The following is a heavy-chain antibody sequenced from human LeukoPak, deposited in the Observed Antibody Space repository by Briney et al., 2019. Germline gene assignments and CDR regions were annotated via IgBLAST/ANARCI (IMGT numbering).Heavy chain of an antibody. CDR3: ARESRSGWVDAFDI. CDR1: GYTFTAYY. D-gene: IGHD6-19*01. V-gene: IGHV1-2*02. J-gene: IGHJ3*02. Sequence: GASVKVSCTASGYTFTAYYMHWVRQAPGQGLEWMGWINPNSGDTNFAQKFQGRVTMTGDTSINTAYMELSRLRPDGTAVYSCARESRSGWVDAFDIWGQGTMVTVSS. CDR2: INPNSGDT.